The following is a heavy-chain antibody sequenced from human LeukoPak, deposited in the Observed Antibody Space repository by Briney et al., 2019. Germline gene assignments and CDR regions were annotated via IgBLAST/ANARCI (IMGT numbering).Heavy chain of an antibody. V-gene: IGHV4-30-4*08. Sequence: NPSETLSLTCTVSGGSISSGDYYWSWIRQPPGKGLEWIGYIYYSGSTYYNPSLKSRVTISVDTSKNQFSLKLSSVTAADTAVYYCARHCGDGHITIFGVVMDRYYFDYWGQGTLVTVSS. CDR3: ARHCGDGHITIFGVVMDRYYFDY. CDR1: GGSISSGDYY. D-gene: IGHD3-3*01. J-gene: IGHJ4*02. CDR2: IYYSGST.